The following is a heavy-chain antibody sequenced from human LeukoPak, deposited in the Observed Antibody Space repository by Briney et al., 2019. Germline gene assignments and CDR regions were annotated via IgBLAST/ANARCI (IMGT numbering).Heavy chain of an antibody. CDR3: ARGGYSFDY. D-gene: IGHD5-18*01. J-gene: IGHJ4*02. V-gene: IGHV3-7*01. CDR1: GFSLSGYW. Sequence: GGSLRLSCAASGFSLSGYWMTRVRQAPGKGLEWVARLHADGVEQNYVDSVTGRFTMSRDNAKNSLDLQMNSLRVEDTAVYYCARGGYSFDYLGQGTLVAVSS. CDR2: LHADGVEQ.